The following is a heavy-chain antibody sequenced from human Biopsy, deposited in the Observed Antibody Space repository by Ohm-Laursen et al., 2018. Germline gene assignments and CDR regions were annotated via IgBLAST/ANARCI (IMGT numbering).Heavy chain of an antibody. CDR1: GGTFSNYG. D-gene: IGHD3-9*01. Sequence: ASVKVSCKAPGGTFSNYGVNWVRQAPGQGLEWLGGNIPILGTGNYAQKFQDRVTVAADTSTSTATMELRSLRSDETAVYYCATKLTGYFHHWGQGTLVIASS. J-gene: IGHJ1*01. CDR3: ATKLTGYFHH. V-gene: IGHV1-69*06. CDR2: NIPILGTG.